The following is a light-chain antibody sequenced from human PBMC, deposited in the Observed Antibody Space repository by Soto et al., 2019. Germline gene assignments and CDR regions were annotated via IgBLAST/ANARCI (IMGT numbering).Light chain of an antibody. CDR1: QTISSW. V-gene: IGKV1-5*03. Sequence: MPQSPSPLSGSVGDRVTVTCRASQTISSWLAWYQQKPGKAPKLLIYKASTLKSGVPSRFSGSGSGTEFTLTISSLQPDDFATYYCQHYNSYSEAFGQGTKVDIK. J-gene: IGKJ1*01. CDR3: QHYNSYSEA. CDR2: KAS.